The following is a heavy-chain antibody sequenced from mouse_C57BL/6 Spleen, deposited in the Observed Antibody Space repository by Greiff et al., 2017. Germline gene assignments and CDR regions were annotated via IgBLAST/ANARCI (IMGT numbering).Heavy chain of an antibody. D-gene: IGHD1-1*01. J-gene: IGHJ2*01. CDR1: GYNIKNTY. V-gene: IGHV14-3*01. Sequence: EVQLQQSVSELVWSGASVKLSSTASGYNIKNTYMHWVKQMPEQGPAWIGRIDPANGNTQYAPKFQGKATITADTSSNAAYLQLSSLQSEDTAIYYCAGGYCARSYPDYWGQGTTLPASS. CDR3: AGGYCARSYPDY. CDR2: IDPANGNT.